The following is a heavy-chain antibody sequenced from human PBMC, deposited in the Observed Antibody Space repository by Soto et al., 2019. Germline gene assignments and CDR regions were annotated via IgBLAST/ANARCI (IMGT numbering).Heavy chain of an antibody. V-gene: IGHV3-30-3*01. CDR2: ISYDGINK. CDR1: GFTFSSYA. D-gene: IGHD6-19*01. Sequence: PWGSLRLSCAASGFTFSSYAMHWVRQAPGKGLEWVAVISYDGINKYYADSVKGRFTISRDNSKNTLYLQMNSLRAEDTAVYYCARDEAIAVAGTISYYFDYWGQGTLVTVSS. CDR3: ARDEAIAVAGTISYYFDY. J-gene: IGHJ4*02.